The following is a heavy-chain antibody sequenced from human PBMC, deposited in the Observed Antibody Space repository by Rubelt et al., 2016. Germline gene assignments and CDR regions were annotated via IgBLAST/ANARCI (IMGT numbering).Heavy chain of an antibody. CDR2: ISYDGNNK. Sequence: VQLVESGGGLVQPGRSLRLSCTASGFSFSDYGMHWVRQAPGKGLEWVTVISYDGNNKYYADSVKGRFTISRDNSKNRRYLQMSSLCAEDTAVYYCAKDGGGFGSSSGLYHWGQGTLVTVSS. CDR1: GFSFSDYG. V-gene: IGHV3-30*19. J-gene: IGHJ5*02. CDR3: AKDGGGFGSSSGLYH. D-gene: IGHD6-6*01.